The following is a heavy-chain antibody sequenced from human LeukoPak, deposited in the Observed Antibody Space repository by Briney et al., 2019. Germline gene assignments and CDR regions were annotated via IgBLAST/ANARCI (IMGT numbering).Heavy chain of an antibody. CDR2: INPNSGGT. CDR1: GYTFTGYY. D-gene: IGHD3-10*01. Sequence: GASVKVSCKASGYTFTGYYMHWVRQAPGQGLEWMGWINPNSGGTNYAQKFQGRVTTTRDTSISTAYMELSRLRSDDTAVYYCARDRITMVRGATMGMDVWGQGTTVTVSS. V-gene: IGHV1-2*02. CDR3: ARDRITMVRGATMGMDV. J-gene: IGHJ6*02.